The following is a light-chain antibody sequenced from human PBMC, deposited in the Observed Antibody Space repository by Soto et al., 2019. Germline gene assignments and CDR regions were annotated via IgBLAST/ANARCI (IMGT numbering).Light chain of an antibody. Sequence: DIQMTQSTASLSASVGDIVTITCRASQSISTYLNWYQQKPGKAPKLLIYAASSLQSGVPSRFSGSGSGTDFTLTISSLQPEDFATYYCQQSYSTPVTFGQGTKVDIK. CDR2: AAS. CDR3: QQSYSTPVT. J-gene: IGKJ1*01. V-gene: IGKV1-39*01. CDR1: QSISTY.